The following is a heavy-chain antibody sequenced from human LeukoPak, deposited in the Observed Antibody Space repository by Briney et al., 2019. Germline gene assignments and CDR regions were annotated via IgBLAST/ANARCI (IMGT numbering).Heavy chain of an antibody. D-gene: IGHD4-17*01. CDR3: AKDMNTVTTTFDY. Sequence: GGSLRLSCAASGFTFSTYAMHWVRQAPGKGLEWVAVISNDATKKYYADSVKGRSTISRDNSENTLYLQMNSQRAEDTAVYYCAKDMNTVTTTFDYWGQGTLVTVSS. CDR2: ISNDATKK. CDR1: GFTFSTYA. V-gene: IGHV3-30*18. J-gene: IGHJ4*02.